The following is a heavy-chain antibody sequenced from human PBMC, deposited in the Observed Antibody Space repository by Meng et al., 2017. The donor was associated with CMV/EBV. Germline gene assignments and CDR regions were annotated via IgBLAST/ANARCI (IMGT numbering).Heavy chain of an antibody. V-gene: IGHV4-38-2*02. CDR2: IYHSGNT. CDR3: ARGISGYDFWSGYYTHLDY. CDR1: GYSISSGYY. D-gene: IGHD3-3*01. J-gene: IGHJ4*02. Sequence: GSLRLSCTVSGYSISSGYYWGWIRQPPGKGLEWIGSIYHSGNTYYNPSLKSRVTISVDTSKNQFSLELSSVTAADTAVYYCARGISGYDFWSGYYTHLDYWGQGTLVTVSS.